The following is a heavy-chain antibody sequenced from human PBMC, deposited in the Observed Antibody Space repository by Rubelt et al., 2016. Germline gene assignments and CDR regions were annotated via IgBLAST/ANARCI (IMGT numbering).Heavy chain of an antibody. J-gene: IGHJ6*02. CDR2: ISYDGSNK. V-gene: IGHV3-30*04. Sequence: QVQLVESGGGVVQPGRSLRLSCAASGFTFSSYAMHWVRQAPGKGLEWVAVISYDGSNKYYADSVKGRFTISRDNSKNTLYLQMNSLRAEDTAVYYCASYGDYVPLYYYYYGMDVWGQGTTVTVSS. D-gene: IGHD4-17*01. CDR1: GFTFSSYA. CDR3: ASYGDYVPLYYYYYGMDV.